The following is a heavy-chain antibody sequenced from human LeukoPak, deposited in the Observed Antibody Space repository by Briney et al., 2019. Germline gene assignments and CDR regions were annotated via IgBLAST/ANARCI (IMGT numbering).Heavy chain of an antibody. Sequence: ASVKVSCKASGYTFTGYYMHWVRQAPGQGLEWIGWINPNSGGTNYAQKFQGRVTMTRDTSISTAYMELSRLRSDDTAVYYCARGTRRSTSSLDYWGQGTLVTVSS. V-gene: IGHV1-2*02. CDR1: GYTFTGYY. CDR3: ARGTRRSTSSLDY. D-gene: IGHD2-2*01. J-gene: IGHJ4*02. CDR2: INPNSGGT.